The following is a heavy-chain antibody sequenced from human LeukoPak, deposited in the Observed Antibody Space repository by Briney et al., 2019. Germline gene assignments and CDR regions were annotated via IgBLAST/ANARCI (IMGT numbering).Heavy chain of an antibody. D-gene: IGHD6-19*01. CDR3: ARDLRRSVVAGTYHYYYGMDV. CDR1: GGSISSYY. CDR2: IYTSGST. J-gene: IGHJ6*02. Sequence: SETLSLTCTVSGGSISSYYWSWIRQPAGKGLEWIGRIYTSGSTNYNPSLKSRVTMSVDTSKNQFSLKLSSVTAADTAVYYCARDLRRSVVAGTYHYYYGMDVWGQGTTVTVSS. V-gene: IGHV4-4*07.